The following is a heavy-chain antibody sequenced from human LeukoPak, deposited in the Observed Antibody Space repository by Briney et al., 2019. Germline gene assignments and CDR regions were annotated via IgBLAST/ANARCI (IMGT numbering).Heavy chain of an antibody. CDR3: ARTPPKGDIDY. CDR1: GYTFNNYD. J-gene: IGHJ4*02. CDR2: MSTNSGNT. D-gene: IGHD2-21*02. Sequence: GASVKVSCKAPGYTFNNYDINWVRQAPGQGLEWLGWMSTNSGNTGYAQRFRGRINMTRASSMNTAYLELISLTSEDAAVYYCARTPPKGDIDYWGQGTLVTVSS. V-gene: IGHV1-8*01.